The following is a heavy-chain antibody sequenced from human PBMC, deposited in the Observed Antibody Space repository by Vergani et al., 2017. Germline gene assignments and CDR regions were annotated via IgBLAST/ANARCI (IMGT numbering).Heavy chain of an antibody. CDR1: GGSISSYY. D-gene: IGHD2-2*01. V-gene: IGHV4-59*01. CDR3: ARRYCSSTSCRFDY. J-gene: IGHJ4*02. Sequence: QVQLQESGPGLVKPSETLSLTCTVSGGSISSYYWSWIRQPPGKGLEWIGYIYYSGSTNYNPSIKSRVTIAVDTSKNQFSLKLSSVTAADTAVYYCARRYCSSTSCRFDYWGQGTLVTVSS. CDR2: IYYSGST.